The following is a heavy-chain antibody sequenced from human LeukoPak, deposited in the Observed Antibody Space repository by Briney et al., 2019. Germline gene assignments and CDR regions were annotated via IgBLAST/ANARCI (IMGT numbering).Heavy chain of an antibody. D-gene: IGHD5-24*01. V-gene: IGHV3-23*01. CDR3: AKSGYNRFDY. J-gene: IGHJ4*02. Sequence: GGSLRLSCTASGLSLNNYAMSWVRQVPGKGLEWVSASSSSDDGKWYAESVRGRFTISRDTSKNTLYLQMNSLRADDTAVYYCAKSGYNRFDYWGQGTLVTVSS. CDR1: GLSLNNYA. CDR2: SSSSDDGK.